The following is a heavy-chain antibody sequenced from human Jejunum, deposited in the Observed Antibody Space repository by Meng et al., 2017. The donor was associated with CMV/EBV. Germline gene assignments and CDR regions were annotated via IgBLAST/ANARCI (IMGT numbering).Heavy chain of an antibody. J-gene: IGHJ4*02. V-gene: IGHV4-30-4*01. Sequence: VSGDSIRSGDSYWSCLRQPPGRGLEWIGYIYENGSTSYNPSLESRVTISVDTSKNQFSLKVMSVTAADTAVYYCAREGTNSYYFDYWGQGTLVTVSS. CDR2: IYENGST. CDR1: GDSIRSGDSY. D-gene: IGHD1-14*01. CDR3: AREGTNSYYFDY.